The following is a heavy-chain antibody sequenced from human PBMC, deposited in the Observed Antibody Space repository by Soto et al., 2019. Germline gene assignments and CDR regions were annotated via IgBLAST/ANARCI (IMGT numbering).Heavy chain of an antibody. Sequence: RWSLRLSCAASGFTFSNYWMTWVRQAPGKGLEWVANIRQDGSEGSYVDSVKGRFTISRDNAKVSLFLQMNSLRAEDTAVYYCARERGSKSMDVWGQGTTVTVSS. CDR2: IRQDGSEG. CDR1: GFTFSNYW. V-gene: IGHV3-7*03. D-gene: IGHD2-15*01. CDR3: ARERGSKSMDV. J-gene: IGHJ6*02.